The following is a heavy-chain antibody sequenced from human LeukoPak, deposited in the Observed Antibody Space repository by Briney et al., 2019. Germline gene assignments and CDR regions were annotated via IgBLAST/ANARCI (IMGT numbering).Heavy chain of an antibody. Sequence: GASVKVSCKASGYTFTGYYMHWVRQAPGQGLEWMGWINPNSGGTNYAQKFQGRVTMTRDTSISTAYMELSRLRSDDTAVYYCARVTGWLQLAFDIWGQGTMVTVSS. J-gene: IGHJ3*02. CDR1: GYTFTGYY. CDR3: ARVTGWLQLAFDI. D-gene: IGHD5-24*01. CDR2: INPNSGGT. V-gene: IGHV1-2*02.